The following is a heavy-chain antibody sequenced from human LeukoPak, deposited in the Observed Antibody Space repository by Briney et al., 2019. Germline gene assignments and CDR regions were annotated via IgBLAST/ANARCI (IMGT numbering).Heavy chain of an antibody. CDR3: ARGRYSSSSIGGYFDL. Sequence: SETLSLTCAVYGGSFSGYYWSWIRQPPGKGLEWIGEINHSGSTNYNPSLKSRVTISVDTSKNQFSLKLSSVTAADTAVYYCARGRYSSSSIGGYFDLWGRGTLVTVSS. J-gene: IGHJ2*01. CDR1: GGSFSGYY. D-gene: IGHD6-6*01. V-gene: IGHV4-34*01. CDR2: INHSGST.